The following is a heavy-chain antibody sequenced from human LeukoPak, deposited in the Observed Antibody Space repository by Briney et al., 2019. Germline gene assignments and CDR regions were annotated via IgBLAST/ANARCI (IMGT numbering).Heavy chain of an antibody. V-gene: IGHV3-9*03. D-gene: IGHD3-22*01. CDR1: GFTFDDYA. J-gene: IGHJ3*02. Sequence: GGSLRLSCAASGFTFDDYAMHWVRHAPGKGLEWVSTIGWNSGSIGYADSVKGRFTISRDNAKNSLYLQMNSLRAEDMALYYCAKAGYYYDSSGGAFDIWGQGTMVTVSS. CDR2: IGWNSGSI. CDR3: AKAGYYYDSSGGAFDI.